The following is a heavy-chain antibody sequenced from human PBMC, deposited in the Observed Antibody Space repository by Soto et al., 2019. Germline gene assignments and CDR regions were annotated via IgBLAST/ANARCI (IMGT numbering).Heavy chain of an antibody. V-gene: IGHV1-18*01. CDR2: ISAYNGNT. D-gene: IGHD3-3*01. CDR3: ARGTIFGVVTPVNWFDP. J-gene: IGHJ5*02. CDR1: GYTFTSNG. Sequence: GAPVKVTCKASGYTFTSNGMSWVQQATGQGLEWMGWISAYNGNTNYAQKLQGRVTMTTDTSTSTAYMELRSLRSDDTAVYYCARGTIFGVVTPVNWFDPWGQGTLVTVSS.